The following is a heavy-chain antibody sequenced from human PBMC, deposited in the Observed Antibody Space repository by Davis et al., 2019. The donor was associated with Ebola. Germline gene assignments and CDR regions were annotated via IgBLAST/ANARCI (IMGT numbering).Heavy chain of an antibody. CDR3: ARVRLGETYYYGSGSIYYGMDV. CDR2: IIPILGIA. J-gene: IGHJ6*02. CDR1: GGTFSSYA. D-gene: IGHD3-10*01. V-gene: IGHV1-69*04. Sequence: SVKVSCKASGGTFSSYAISWVRQAPGQGLEWMGRIIPILGIANYAQKFQGRVTITADKSTSTAYMELSSLRSEDTAVYYCARVRLGETYYYGSGSIYYGMDVWGQGTTVTVSS.